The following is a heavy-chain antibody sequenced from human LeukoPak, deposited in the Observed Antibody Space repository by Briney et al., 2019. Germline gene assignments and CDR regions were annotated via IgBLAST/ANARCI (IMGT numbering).Heavy chain of an antibody. V-gene: IGHV3-23*01. D-gene: IGHD3-3*01. CDR2: ISGSGGST. Sequence: GGSLRLSCAASGFTFSSYSMNWVRQAPGKGLEWVSAISGSGGSTYYADSVKGRFTISRDNSKNTLYLQMNSLRAEDTAVYYCAKDQRPLFWSGYQGGSDYWGQGTLVAVSS. CDR3: AKDQRPLFWSGYQGGSDY. CDR1: GFTFSSYS. J-gene: IGHJ4*02.